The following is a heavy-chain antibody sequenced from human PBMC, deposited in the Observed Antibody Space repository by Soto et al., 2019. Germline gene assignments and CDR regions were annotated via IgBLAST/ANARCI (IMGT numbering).Heavy chain of an antibody. Sequence: EVQLLESGGGLVQPGGSLRLSCAASGFTFSSNAMSWVRKAPGKGLEWVSGISGSGGSKYYADSVKGRFTISRDNSKNTLYLQMNSLRADDTAVYYCAKGDRDYEYFQHWGQGTLVTVSS. J-gene: IGHJ1*01. V-gene: IGHV3-23*01. D-gene: IGHD4-17*01. CDR1: GFTFSSNA. CDR2: ISGSGGSK. CDR3: AKGDRDYEYFQH.